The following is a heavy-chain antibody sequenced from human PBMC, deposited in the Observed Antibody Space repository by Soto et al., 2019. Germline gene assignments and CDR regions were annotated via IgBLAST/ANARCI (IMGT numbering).Heavy chain of an antibody. D-gene: IGHD1-26*01. J-gene: IGHJ4*02. CDR1: ESTVSRDW. V-gene: IGHV3-7*01. CDR3: SGWVGDAF. CDR2: INQDGSEK. Sequence: EVHLVESGGGLVQTGGSLRLSCAIFESTVSRDWMNWVRQAPGKGLEWVAHINQDGSEKYYVDSVKGRFTISRDNAKKSLYLQMNSLRTADTAMYYCSGWVGDAFWGQGTLVTVSS.